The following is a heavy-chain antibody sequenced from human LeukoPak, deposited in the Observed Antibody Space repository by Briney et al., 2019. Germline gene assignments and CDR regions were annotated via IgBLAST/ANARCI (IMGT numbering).Heavy chain of an antibody. V-gene: IGHV3-23*01. J-gene: IGHJ4*02. CDR1: GFTSSSYA. Sequence: GGSLRLSCAASGFTSSSYAISWVRQAPGKGLEWVSAISGSGGSTYYADSVKGRFTISRDNSKNTLYLQMNSLRAEDTAVYYCAKGNWNYPLDYWGQGTLVTVSS. D-gene: IGHD1-7*01. CDR3: AKGNWNYPLDY. CDR2: ISGSGGST.